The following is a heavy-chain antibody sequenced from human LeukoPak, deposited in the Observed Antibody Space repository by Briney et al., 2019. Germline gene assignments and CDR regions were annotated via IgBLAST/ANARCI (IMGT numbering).Heavy chain of an antibody. J-gene: IGHJ4*02. CDR3: AKWAGVYDYDSSGYLSGFDY. Sequence: GGSLRLSCAASGFTFSHHEIHWVRQAPGKGLEWVSYISSGGYTIYYADSVKGRFTISRDNSKNTQYLQMNSLRAEDTAVYYCAKWAGVYDYDSSGYLSGFDYWGQGTLVTVSS. CDR1: GFTFSHHE. D-gene: IGHD3-22*01. CDR2: ISSGGYTI. V-gene: IGHV3-48*03.